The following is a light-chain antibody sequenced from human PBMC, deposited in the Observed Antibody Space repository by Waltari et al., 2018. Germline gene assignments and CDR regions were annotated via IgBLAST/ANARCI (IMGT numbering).Light chain of an antibody. CDR3: GTWDSSLSGAV. V-gene: IGLV1-51*02. CDR1: SSNIGNNY. Sequence: QSVLTQPPSVSAAPGQRVTISCSGGSSNIGNNYVSWYRQFPGTAPKLLIYENTERPSGIPARVFGSKPGTSATLDIPGLQAGDEADYYCGTWDSSLSGAVFGGGTHLTVL. CDR2: ENT. J-gene: IGLJ7*01.